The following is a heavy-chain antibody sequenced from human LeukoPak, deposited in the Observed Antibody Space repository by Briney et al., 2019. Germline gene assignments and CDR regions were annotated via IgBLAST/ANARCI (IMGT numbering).Heavy chain of an antibody. CDR1: GFTCSSYA. Sequence: GGTLRLSCAASGFTCSSYAMTWVRQAPGKGLEWVSSIRGSGGSTYNAGSVKGRFTISRDDSKNTLYLQMNSLRAEDAAVYYCAKAGGTTVVSPFDYWGQGTLVTVSS. CDR2: IRGSGGST. CDR3: AKAGGTTVVSPFDY. V-gene: IGHV3-23*01. J-gene: IGHJ4*02. D-gene: IGHD4-23*01.